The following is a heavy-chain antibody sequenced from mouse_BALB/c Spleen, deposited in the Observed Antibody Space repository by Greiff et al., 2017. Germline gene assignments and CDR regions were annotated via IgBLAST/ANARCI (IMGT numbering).Heavy chain of an antibody. D-gene: IGHD2-4*01. CDR3: TRSEDYDEGSGFAY. J-gene: IGHJ3*01. V-gene: IGHV1S81*02. Sequence: QVHVKQSGAELVKPGASVKLSCKASGYTFTSYYMYWVKQRPGQGLEWIGEINPSNGGTNFNEKFKSKATLTVDKSSSTAYMQLSSLTSEDSAVYYCTRSEDYDEGSGFAYWGQGTLVTVSA. CDR2: INPSNGGT. CDR1: GYTFTSYY.